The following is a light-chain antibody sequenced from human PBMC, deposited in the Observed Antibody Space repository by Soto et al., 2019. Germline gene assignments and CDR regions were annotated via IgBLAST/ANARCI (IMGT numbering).Light chain of an antibody. J-gene: IGKJ1*01. CDR1: QSVSSSY. Sequence: EIVLTQSPFTLSFSPGGGSTLSCRASQSVSSSYLAWYQQKPGQAPRLLIYGASSRATGIPDRFSGSGSGTDFTLTISRLEPEDFAVYYCQQYGSSSWTFGQGTKVDIK. V-gene: IGKV3-20*01. CDR2: GAS. CDR3: QQYGSSSWT.